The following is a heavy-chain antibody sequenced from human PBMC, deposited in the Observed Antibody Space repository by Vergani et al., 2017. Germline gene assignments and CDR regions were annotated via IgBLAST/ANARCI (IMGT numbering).Heavy chain of an antibody. J-gene: IGHJ4*02. V-gene: IGHV3-23*01. Sequence: VQLQESGPGLVKPSETLSLTCTVSNDSVSNTFYYWGWVRQAPGKGLEWVSAISGSGSNTYYADSVKGRFTISRDNSKNTLYLQMNSLRAEDTAVYYCAKDISQWLVSAFDYWGQGTLVTVSS. CDR3: AKDISQWLVSAFDY. CDR2: ISGSGSNT. D-gene: IGHD6-19*01. CDR1: NDSVSNTFY.